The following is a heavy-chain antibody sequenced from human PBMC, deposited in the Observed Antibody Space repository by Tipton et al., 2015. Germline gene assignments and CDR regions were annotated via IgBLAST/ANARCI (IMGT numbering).Heavy chain of an antibody. V-gene: IGHV4-61*01. CDR1: GGSVSSGFYY. D-gene: IGHD2/OR15-2a*01. CDR2: IFLPGST. Sequence: TLSLTCSVSGGSVSSGFYYWTWIRQTPAKGLEWLGYIFLPGSTNFNPSLRSRVTISVDTSENQFSLELMPVTAADTGVYFCARGQDETTSGEYFTHWGQGTLVTVSS. CDR3: ARGQDETTSGEYFTH. J-gene: IGHJ1*01.